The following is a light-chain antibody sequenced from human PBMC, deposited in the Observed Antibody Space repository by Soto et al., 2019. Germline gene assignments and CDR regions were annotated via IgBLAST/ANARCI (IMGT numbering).Light chain of an antibody. CDR3: QQSYSTPLVT. V-gene: IGKV1-39*01. Sequence: DIQITQSPSSLSASVGDRVTITCRASQSISSYLNWYQQKPGKAPKLLIYAASSLQSGVPSRFSGSGSGTDFTLTISSLQPEDFATYYCQQSYSTPLVTLGPGTKVDIK. CDR1: QSISSY. CDR2: AAS. J-gene: IGKJ1*01.